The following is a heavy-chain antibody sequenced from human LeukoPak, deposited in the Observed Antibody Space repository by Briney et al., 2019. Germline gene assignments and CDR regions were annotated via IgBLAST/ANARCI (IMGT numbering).Heavy chain of an antibody. CDR2: INSEGINT. Sequence: GGSLRLACAASGFTFSNYWMHWVRQAPGKGLVWVSRINSEGINTSYADSVKGRFTISRDNAKNTLNLQMNSLRAEDTAVYYCASYYDFWSGYYTYYFDYWGQASLVTVSS. CDR1: GFTFSNYW. D-gene: IGHD3-3*01. J-gene: IGHJ4*02. V-gene: IGHV3-74*01. CDR3: ASYYDFWSGYYTYYFDY.